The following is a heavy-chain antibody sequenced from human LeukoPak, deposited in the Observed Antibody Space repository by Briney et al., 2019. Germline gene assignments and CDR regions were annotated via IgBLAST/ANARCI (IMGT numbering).Heavy chain of an antibody. V-gene: IGHV1-8*01. CDR1: GYTSTSYD. CDR3: ARKRVGATLVDY. D-gene: IGHD1-26*01. J-gene: IGHJ4*02. CDR2: MNPNSGNT. Sequence: ASVKVSCKASGYTSTSYDINWVRQATGQGLEWMGWMNPNSGNTGYAQKFQGRVTMTRNTSISTAYMELSSLRSEDTAVYYCARKRVGATLVDYWRQGTLVTVSS.